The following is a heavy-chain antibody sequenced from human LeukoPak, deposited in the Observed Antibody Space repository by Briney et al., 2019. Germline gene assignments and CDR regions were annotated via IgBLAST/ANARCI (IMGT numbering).Heavy chain of an antibody. V-gene: IGHV3-64D*06. D-gene: IGHD3-16*02. CDR2: ISSNGGST. CDR1: GFTFSSYA. CDR3: VKDGSDWGYDYVWGSYRIFFDY. J-gene: IGHJ4*02. Sequence: GGSLRLSCSASGFTFSSYAMHWVRQAPGKGLEYVPAISSNGGSTYYADSVKGRFTISRDNSKNTLYLQMSSLRAEDTAVYYCVKDGSDWGYDYVWGSYRIFFDYWGQGTLVTVSS.